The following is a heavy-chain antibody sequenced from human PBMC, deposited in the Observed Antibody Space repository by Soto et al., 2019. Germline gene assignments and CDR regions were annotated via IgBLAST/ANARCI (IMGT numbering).Heavy chain of an antibody. CDR3: AREEYYYGSGAFFDY. V-gene: IGHV1-69*04. D-gene: IGHD3-10*01. CDR1: GGTFNSYT. CDR2: IIPILGIA. Sequence: SVKVSCKASGGTFNSYTISWVRQAPGQGLEWMGRIIPILGIANYAQKFQGRVTITADKSTSTAYMELSSLRSEDTAVYYCAREEYYYGSGAFFDYWGQGTLVTVSS. J-gene: IGHJ4*02.